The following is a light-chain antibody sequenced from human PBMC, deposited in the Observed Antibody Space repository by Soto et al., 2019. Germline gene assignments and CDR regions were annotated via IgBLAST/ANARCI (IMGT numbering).Light chain of an antibody. V-gene: IGKV3-15*01. CDR3: QQYNDWPRT. CDR1: QSVGSN. Sequence: ETVMTQSPATLSVSPGERATLSCRASQSVGSNLAWYQQKPGQPPRILMYGASARATGVPARISGRGSGTEFTLTISSLQSEDFGVYYCQQYNDWPRTFGQGTKVDIK. CDR2: GAS. J-gene: IGKJ1*01.